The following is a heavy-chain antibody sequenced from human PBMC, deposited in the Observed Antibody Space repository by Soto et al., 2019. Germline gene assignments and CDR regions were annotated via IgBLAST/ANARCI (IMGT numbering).Heavy chain of an antibody. CDR1: GFTFGDFA. Sequence: EVQLVESGGGLVLAGRALRLSCTTYGFTFGDFAISWFRQAPGKGLEWVSFIRNKAYGGTTEYAASVKGRFTINRHEFKSIVYLQMNSLKTEDSGVYYCAREEVGYDFSYWGQGTLGTVSS. CDR2: IRNKAYGGTT. J-gene: IGHJ4*02. D-gene: IGHD5-12*01. CDR3: AREEVGYDFSY. V-gene: IGHV3-49*03.